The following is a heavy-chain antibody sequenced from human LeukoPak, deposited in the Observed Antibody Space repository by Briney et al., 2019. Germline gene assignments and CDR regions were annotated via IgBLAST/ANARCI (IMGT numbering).Heavy chain of an antibody. CDR3: AKDLYSSSWGNFDY. V-gene: IGHV3-23*01. J-gene: IGHJ4*02. CDR2: ISGSGGST. D-gene: IGHD6-13*01. CDR1: GFTFSSFA. Sequence: WGSLRLSCAASGFTFSSFAISWVRQVPGKGLEWVSAISGSGGSTYYADSVKGRFTISRDNSKNTLYLQMNSLRAEDTAVYYCAKDLYSSSWGNFDYWGQGTLVTVSS.